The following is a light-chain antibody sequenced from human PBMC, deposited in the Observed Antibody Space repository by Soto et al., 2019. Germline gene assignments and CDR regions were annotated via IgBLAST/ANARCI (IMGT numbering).Light chain of an antibody. V-gene: IGKV3-20*01. CDR3: QHYDPSVCT. J-gene: IGKJ2*02. Sequence: ELVLTQSPGTLSFSPGDSVTLSCRARQRVRGSYLALYQQKPGQSPRLLIYGASSRATGLPGRFSGSGSGTHVTLTLTSLEHDDLAVYDCQHYDPSVCTFGRGSKL. CDR2: GAS. CDR1: QRVRGSY.